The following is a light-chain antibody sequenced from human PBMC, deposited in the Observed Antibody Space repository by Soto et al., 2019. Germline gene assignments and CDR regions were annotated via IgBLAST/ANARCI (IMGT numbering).Light chain of an antibody. CDR1: QSVSSNY. Sequence: EIVLTQSPGTLSLSPGERATLSCRASQSVSSNYLAWYQQKPAQAPRLLIYGASSRATGIPDRFSGSGSGTDFTLTVSRLEPEDFVVYYCQHYGSSPPITFGQGTRLEIK. CDR3: QHYGSSPPIT. V-gene: IGKV3-20*01. J-gene: IGKJ5*01. CDR2: GAS.